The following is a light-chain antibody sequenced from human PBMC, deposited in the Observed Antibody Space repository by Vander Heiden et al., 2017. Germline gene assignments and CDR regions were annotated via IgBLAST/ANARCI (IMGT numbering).Light chain of an antibody. CDR1: SSNIGSSY. CDR2: RNN. Sequence: SVLTQSPSTSGISVQRVTMSCSGSSSNIGSSYVYWFQQCPGTAPKLLIYRNNERPSGVPDRISGSKSGTSAYLASSGLRSEDEADYYCAAGDGSLGGWVFGGGTKLTVL. V-gene: IGLV1-47*01. CDR3: AAGDGSLGGWV. J-gene: IGLJ3*02.